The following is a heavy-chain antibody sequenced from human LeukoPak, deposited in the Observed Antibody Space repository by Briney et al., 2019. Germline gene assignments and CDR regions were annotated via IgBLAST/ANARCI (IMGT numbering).Heavy chain of an antibody. CDR1: GFTFSDQW. CDR3: VKGAPFDY. Sequence: GGSLRLSCAASGFTFSDQWMHWVRQGPEKGLVWVSRINGDGSSTAYADFPKGRFTISRDNARNTLSLQMNSLRIEDTAIYYCVKGAPFDYWGQGTLVAASS. D-gene: IGHD4/OR15-4a*01. J-gene: IGHJ4*02. V-gene: IGHV3-74*03. CDR2: INGDGSST.